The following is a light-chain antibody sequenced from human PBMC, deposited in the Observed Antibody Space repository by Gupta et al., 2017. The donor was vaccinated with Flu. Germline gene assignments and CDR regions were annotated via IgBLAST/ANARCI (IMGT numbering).Light chain of an antibody. Sequence: PSTPSASVGDRVTVTCRASQSISTWLAWYQQKPVKAPKLLIYKAVSLESGVPSRFSGSGSGTEFTLTIISLQADDFATYYYQQYYSYSATFGQGTKVEIK. CDR3: QQYYSYSAT. V-gene: IGKV1-5*03. J-gene: IGKJ1*01. CDR2: KAV. CDR1: QSISTW.